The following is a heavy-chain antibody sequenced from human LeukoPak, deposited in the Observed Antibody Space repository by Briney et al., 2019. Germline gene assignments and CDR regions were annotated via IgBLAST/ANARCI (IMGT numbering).Heavy chain of an antibody. Sequence: SETLSLTCDVSGVSISISIYYWAWIRKPPGKGLEWLGSVFYGGIAYFSPSCKSRFGIALVTSKNQFSLQLSTVTVADTAVYYCARIGHGANSHLRWYFDVWGRGTLVTVSS. J-gene: IGHJ2*01. V-gene: IGHV4-39*01. CDR2: VFYGGIA. CDR3: ARIGHGANSHLRWYFDV. D-gene: IGHD4-23*01. CDR1: GVSISISIYY.